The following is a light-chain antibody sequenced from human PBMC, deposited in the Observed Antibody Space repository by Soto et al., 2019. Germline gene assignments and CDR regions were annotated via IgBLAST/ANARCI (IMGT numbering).Light chain of an antibody. CDR2: EVS. CDR3: SSYTTSTTVV. Sequence: QSVLTQPASVFGSPGQSITFSCTGTSSDVGGYNFVSWYQQHPGKAPKLMIDEVSSRPSGVSNRFSGSKSGNTASLTISGLQPEDEADYYCSSYTTSTTVVFGTGTKLTVL. V-gene: IGLV2-14*03. J-gene: IGLJ1*01. CDR1: SSDVGGYNF.